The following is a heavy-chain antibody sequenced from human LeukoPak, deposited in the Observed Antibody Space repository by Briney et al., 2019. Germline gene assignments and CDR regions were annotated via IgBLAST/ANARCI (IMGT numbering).Heavy chain of an antibody. CDR2: INPNSGDT. D-gene: IGHD2-15*01. CDR1: GYTFTGYY. Sequence: GASVKVSCKASGYTFTGYYMHWVRQAPGQGLEWMGWINPNSGDTNYAQKLQGRVTMTTDTSTSTAYMELRSLRSDDTAVYYCARGRGDVVAATFREFDYWGQGTLVTVSS. J-gene: IGHJ4*02. V-gene: IGHV1-2*02. CDR3: ARGRGDVVAATFREFDY.